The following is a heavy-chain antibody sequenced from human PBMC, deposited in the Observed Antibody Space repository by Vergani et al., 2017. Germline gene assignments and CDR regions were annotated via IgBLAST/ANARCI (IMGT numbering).Heavy chain of an antibody. Sequence: APGKGLEWVSAISGSGGSTYYADSVKGRFTISRDNSKNTLYLQMNSLRAEDTAVYYCARDPGGGHPWEADAFDIWGQGTMVTVSS. CDR2: ISGSGGST. V-gene: IGHV3-23*01. J-gene: IGHJ3*02. D-gene: IGHD1-26*01. CDR3: ARDPGGGHPWEADAFDI.